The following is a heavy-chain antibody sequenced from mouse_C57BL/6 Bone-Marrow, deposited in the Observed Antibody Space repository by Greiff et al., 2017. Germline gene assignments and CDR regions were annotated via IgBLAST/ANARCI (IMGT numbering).Heavy chain of an antibody. Sequence: QVTLKESGPGILQPSQTLSLTCSFSGFSLSTFGMGVGWIRQPSGKGLEWLAHIWWDDDKYYNPALKSRLTISKDTSKNQVFLKIANVDTADTATYYCARSAYYDYMYYAMDYWGQGTSVTVSS. CDR2: IWWDDDK. V-gene: IGHV8-8*01. D-gene: IGHD2-4*01. J-gene: IGHJ4*01. CDR1: GFSLSTFGMG. CDR3: ARSAYYDYMYYAMDY.